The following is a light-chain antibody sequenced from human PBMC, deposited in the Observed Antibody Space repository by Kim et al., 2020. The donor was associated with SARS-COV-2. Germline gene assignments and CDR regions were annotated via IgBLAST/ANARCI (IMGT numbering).Light chain of an antibody. CDR2: AAS. CDR3: QQSYTAPRAFT. Sequence: DIQMTQSPSSLSASVGDRVTITCRARQDVNRYLNWYQQRPGKAPKLLIYAASSLQSGVSSRFSGSGSGTEFTLTISSLQPEDFATYYCQQSYTAPRAFTFGGGTKVEIK. CDR1: QDVNRY. J-gene: IGKJ4*01. V-gene: IGKV1-39*01.